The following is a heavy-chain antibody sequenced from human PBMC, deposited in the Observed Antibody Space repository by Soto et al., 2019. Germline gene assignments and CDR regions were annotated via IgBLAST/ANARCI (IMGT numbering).Heavy chain of an antibody. CDR1: GGSISSGGYY. J-gene: IGHJ4*02. CDR3: ARGVYDILTGYYYFDY. Sequence: ASETLSLTCTVSGGSISSGGYYWSWIRQHPGKGLEWIGYIYYSGSTYYNPSLKSRVTISVDTSKNQFSLKLSSVTAADTAVYYCARGVYDILTGYYYFDYWGQGTLVTVFS. V-gene: IGHV4-31*03. D-gene: IGHD3-9*01. CDR2: IYYSGST.